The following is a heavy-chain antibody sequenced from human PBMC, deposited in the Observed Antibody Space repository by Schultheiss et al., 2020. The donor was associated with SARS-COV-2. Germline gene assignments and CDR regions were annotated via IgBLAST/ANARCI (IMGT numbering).Heavy chain of an antibody. CDR2: MYTSGST. CDR1: GGSFSGYY. Sequence: SETLSLTCAVYGGSFSGYYWSWIRQPAEKGLEWIGRMYTSGSTNYNPSLKSRVTISVDRSKNQFSLKLSSVTAADTAVYYCAWWGDNAFDIWGQGTMVTVSS. V-gene: IGHV4-59*10. D-gene: IGHD2-15*01. CDR3: AWWGDNAFDI. J-gene: IGHJ3*02.